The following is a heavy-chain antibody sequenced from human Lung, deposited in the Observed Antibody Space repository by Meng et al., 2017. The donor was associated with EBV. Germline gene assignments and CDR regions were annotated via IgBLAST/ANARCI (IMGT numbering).Heavy chain of an antibody. CDR3: ARADILTGRNFDF. J-gene: IGHJ4*02. V-gene: IGHV1-2*05. D-gene: IGHD3-9*01. CDR1: AYTFTSYT. Sequence: QVRLVQSGSVLNKPGASVKVSSKASAYTFTSYTMNWVRQAPGQGPEWMGRINPNSGDTKFAQKFQGRVTMTRDTSIDTAYMELSRLKSDDTGVYYCARADILTGRNFDFWGQGTLVTVSS. CDR2: INPNSGDT.